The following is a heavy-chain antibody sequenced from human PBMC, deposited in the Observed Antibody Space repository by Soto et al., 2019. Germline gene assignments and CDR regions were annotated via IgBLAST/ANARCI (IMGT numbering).Heavy chain of an antibody. CDR1: GYTLTELS. CDR2: FDPEDGET. J-gene: IGHJ6*02. CDR3: ATDSYYYYYYGMDV. Sequence: GASVKVSCKVSGYTLTELSMHWVRQAPGKGLEWMGGFDPEDGETIYAQKFQGRVTMTEDTSTDTAYMELSSLRSEDTAVYYCATDSYYYYYYGMDVWGQGTTVTVSS. V-gene: IGHV1-24*01.